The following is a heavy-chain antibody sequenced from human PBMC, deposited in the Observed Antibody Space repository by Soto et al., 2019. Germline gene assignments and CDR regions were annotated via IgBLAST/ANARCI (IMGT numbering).Heavy chain of an antibody. D-gene: IGHD2-15*01. V-gene: IGHV3-23*01. CDR1: GLTFSSFA. CDR2: ISVSGTYT. CDR3: ATRHLEHCSGGPRNPFDF. Sequence: PGGSLRLSCAVSGLTFSSFAMNWVRQAPGKGLEWVSTISVSGTYTYYADSVKGRFTISRDNSKNTVYLQMNSLRADDTAMYYCATRHLEHCSGGPRNPFDFWGQGALVTVST. J-gene: IGHJ4*02.